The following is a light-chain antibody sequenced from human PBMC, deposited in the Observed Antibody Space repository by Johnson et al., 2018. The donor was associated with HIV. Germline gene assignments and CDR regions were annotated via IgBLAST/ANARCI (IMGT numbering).Light chain of an antibody. CDR1: SSNIGNNY. CDR2: ENN. CDR3: GTWDSSLSAHYI. V-gene: IGLV1-51*02. J-gene: IGLJ1*01. Sequence: QSVLSQPPSVSAAPGQKVTISCSGSSSNIGNNYVSWYRQLPGTAPKLLIYENNKRPSGVPDRFSDSKSGPSATLGITGLQTGDEADYYCGTWDSSLSAHYIFGTGTKVTVL.